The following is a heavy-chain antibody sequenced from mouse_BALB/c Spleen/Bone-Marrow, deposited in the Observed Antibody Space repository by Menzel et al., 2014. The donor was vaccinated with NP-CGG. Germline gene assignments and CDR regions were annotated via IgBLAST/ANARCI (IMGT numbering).Heavy chain of an antibody. V-gene: IGHV14-3*02. CDR2: IDPANGNT. CDR1: GFNIKDTY. CDR3: ASYYYGSSSFAY. D-gene: IGHD1-1*01. Sequence: VQLQQSGAELVKPGASVKLSCTASGFNIKDTYMHWVKQRPEQGLEWIGRIDPANGNTKYDPKFQGKATITADTSSNTAYLQLSSLTPEVTAVYYCASYYYGSSSFAYWGQGTLVTVSA. J-gene: IGHJ3*01.